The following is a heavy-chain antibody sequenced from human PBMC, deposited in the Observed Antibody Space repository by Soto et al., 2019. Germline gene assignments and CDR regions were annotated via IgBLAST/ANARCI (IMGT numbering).Heavy chain of an antibody. V-gene: IGHV4-30-4*01. D-gene: IGHD6-13*01. CDR3: AREGIAAPEY. Sequence: QVQLQESGPGLVKPSQTLFLSCTVSGDSINSGDRYWSWIRQPPGKGLEWIGYIYYSGSTYYNPSLESRVTISVDTTQNQFSLKLSSVTAADTAVYYCAREGIAAPEYWGQGTLVTVSS. CDR1: GDSINSGDRY. CDR2: IYYSGST. J-gene: IGHJ4*02.